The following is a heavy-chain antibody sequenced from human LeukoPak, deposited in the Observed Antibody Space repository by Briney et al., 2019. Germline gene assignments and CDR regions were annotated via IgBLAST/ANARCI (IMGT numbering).Heavy chain of an antibody. V-gene: IGHV1-2*02. CDR3: ARGATPYYYYMDV. CDR1: GYTFTGYY. J-gene: IGHJ6*03. CDR2: INPNSGGT. D-gene: IGHD1-26*01. Sequence: ASVKVSCKASGYTFTGYYMHWVRQAPGQGLEWMGGINPNSGGTNYAQKFQGRVTMTRDTSISTAYMELSRLRSDDTAVYYCARGATPYYYYMDVWGKGTTVTVSS.